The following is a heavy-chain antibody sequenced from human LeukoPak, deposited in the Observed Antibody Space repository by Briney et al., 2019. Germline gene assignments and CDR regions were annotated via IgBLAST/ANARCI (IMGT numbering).Heavy chain of an antibody. J-gene: IGHJ4*02. CDR2: ISSSSNNI. V-gene: IGHV3-21*01. Sequence: PGGSLRLSCAASGFTFSSYSMNWVRQAPGKGLEWVSYISSSSNNIYYADSVKGRFTISRDNPKNSLYLQMNSLRAEDTAVYYCARDARYCSSTSCQPLDYWGQGTLVTVSS. CDR3: ARDARYCSSTSCQPLDY. CDR1: GFTFSSYS. D-gene: IGHD2-2*01.